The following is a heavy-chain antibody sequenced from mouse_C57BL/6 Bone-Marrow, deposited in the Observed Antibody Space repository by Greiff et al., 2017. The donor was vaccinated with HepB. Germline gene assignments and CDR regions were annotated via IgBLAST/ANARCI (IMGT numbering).Heavy chain of an antibody. J-gene: IGHJ1*03. D-gene: IGHD1-1*01. CDR2: IDPEDGDT. CDR3: TTPYYGRSYWYFDG. CDR1: GFNIKDYY. V-gene: IGHV14-1*01. Sequence: EVQLQQSGAELVRPGASVKLSCTASGFNIKDYYMHWVKQRPEQGLEWIGRIDPEDGDTEYAPKFQGKATMTADTSSNTAYLQLSSLTSEDTAVYYCTTPYYGRSYWYFDGWGTGTTVTVAS.